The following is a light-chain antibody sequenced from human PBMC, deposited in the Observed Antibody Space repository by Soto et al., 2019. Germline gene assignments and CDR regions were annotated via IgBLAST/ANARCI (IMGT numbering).Light chain of an antibody. V-gene: IGKV3-15*01. CDR3: QQYNKWPLWT. CDR1: QSVGRN. J-gene: IGKJ1*01. CDR2: GAS. Sequence: EIVMTQSPATLSVSPGERATLSCRASQSVGRNLAWYQQKPGQAPRLLIYGASTRATGIPARFSGSGSGTEFTLTISSLQSEDFAVYHCQQYNKWPLWTFGQGTKLEIK.